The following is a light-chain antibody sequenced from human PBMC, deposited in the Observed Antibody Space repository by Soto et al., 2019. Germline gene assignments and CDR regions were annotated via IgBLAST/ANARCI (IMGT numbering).Light chain of an antibody. CDR1: QSVSVN. J-gene: IGKJ5*01. Sequence: EVVLTQSPATLSLSPGESATLSCRASQSVSVNFAWYQQKPGQAPRPLIYSASDRAPGIPARFSGRGSGTYFTLTISSLEPEDFAVYYCQQRSNWPPITFGQGTRLEIK. CDR2: SAS. CDR3: QQRSNWPPIT. V-gene: IGKV3-11*01.